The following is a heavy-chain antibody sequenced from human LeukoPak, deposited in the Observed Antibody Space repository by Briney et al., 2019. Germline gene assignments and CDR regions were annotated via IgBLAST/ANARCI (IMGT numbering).Heavy chain of an antibody. D-gene: IGHD6-19*01. CDR2: IRYDGSNK. V-gene: IGHV3-30*02. Sequence: GGSLRLSCAASGFTFSSYGMRWVRQAPGKGLEWVAFIRYDGSNKYYADSVKGRFTISRDNSKNTLYLQMNSLRAEDTAVYYCARMAAPYSSGSGGYFDYWGQGTLVTVSS. CDR3: ARMAAPYSSGSGGYFDY. J-gene: IGHJ4*02. CDR1: GFTFSSYG.